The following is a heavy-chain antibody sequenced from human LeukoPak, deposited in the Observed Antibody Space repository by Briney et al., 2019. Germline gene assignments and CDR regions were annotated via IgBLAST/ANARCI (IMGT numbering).Heavy chain of an antibody. CDR1: GGSISSYY. Sequence: PSETLSLTCTVSGGSISSYYWSWIRQPPGKGLEWIGYIYYSGSTNYNPSLKSRVTISVDTSKNQFSLKLSSVTAADTAVYYCAREDGFGGANDYWGQGTLVTVSS. J-gene: IGHJ4*02. D-gene: IGHD3-10*01. V-gene: IGHV4-59*01. CDR3: AREDGFGGANDY. CDR2: IYYSGST.